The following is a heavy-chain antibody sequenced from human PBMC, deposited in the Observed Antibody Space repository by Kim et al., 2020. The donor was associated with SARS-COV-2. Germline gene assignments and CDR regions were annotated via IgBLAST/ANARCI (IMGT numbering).Heavy chain of an antibody. CDR1: GGSISSGDYY. Sequence: SETLSLTCTVSGGSISSGDYYWSWIRQPPGKGLEWIGHIFYSGTTYYNPSLKSRITISVDTSKNQFSLNLSSVTAADTAVYYCARGSGLGTPFDYWGQG. V-gene: IGHV4-30-4*01. D-gene: IGHD3-9*01. CDR2: IFYSGTT. CDR3: ARGSGLGTPFDY. J-gene: IGHJ4*02.